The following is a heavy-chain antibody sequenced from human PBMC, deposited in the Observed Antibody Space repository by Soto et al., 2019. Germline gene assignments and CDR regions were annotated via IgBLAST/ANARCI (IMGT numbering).Heavy chain of an antibody. V-gene: IGHV4-34*01. D-gene: IGHD3-3*01. CDR1: GGSFSGYY. CDR2: INHSGST. Sequence: SETLSLTCAVYGGSFSGYYWSWIRQPPGKGLEWIGEINHSGSTNYNPSLKSRVTISVDTSKNQFSLKLSSVTAADTAVYYCARGGHLDRVLRFLEWFSYWGQGTLVTVSS. CDR3: ARGGHLDRVLRFLEWFSY. J-gene: IGHJ4*02.